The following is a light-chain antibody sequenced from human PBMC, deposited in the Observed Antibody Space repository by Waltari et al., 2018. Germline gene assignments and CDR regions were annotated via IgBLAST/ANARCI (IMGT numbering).Light chain of an antibody. CDR2: RNN. CDR1: GSNIGRNY. J-gene: IGLJ3*02. CDR3: AAWDDSLSGWV. Sequence: QSVLTQPPSASGTPGQRVTIPRSGSGSNIGRNYVYWYQQLPGPAPKLLLYRNNQRPSGLPDRFSGSKSGTSASLAISVLRSEDEADYYCAAWDDSLSGWVFGGGTNLTVL. V-gene: IGLV1-47*01.